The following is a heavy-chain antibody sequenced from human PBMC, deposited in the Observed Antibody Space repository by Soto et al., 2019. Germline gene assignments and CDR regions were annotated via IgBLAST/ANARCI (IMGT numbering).Heavy chain of an antibody. CDR1: GYTFTSYX. CDR2: ISAYNGNT. Sequence: ASVKVSCKASGYTFTSYXISWVRQAPGQGLEWMGWISAYNGNTNYAQKLQGRVTMTTDTSTSTAYMELRSLRSDDTAVYYCARVPPDTAMVHYFDYWGQGTLVTVSS. D-gene: IGHD5-18*01. V-gene: IGHV1-18*01. CDR3: ARVPPDTAMVHYFDY. J-gene: IGHJ4*02.